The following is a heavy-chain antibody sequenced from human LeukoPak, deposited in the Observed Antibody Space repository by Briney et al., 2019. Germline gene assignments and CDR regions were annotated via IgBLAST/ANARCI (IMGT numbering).Heavy chain of an antibody. Sequence: SETLSLTCTVSGGSISSYYWSWIRQPPGKGLEWIGYIYYSGSTNYNPSLKSRVTISVDTSKNQFSLKLSSVTAADTAVYYCARWGGRIWYGPKNAFDIWGQGTMVTVSS. CDR3: ARWGGRIWYGPKNAFDI. CDR2: IYYSGST. CDR1: GGSISSYY. J-gene: IGHJ3*02. V-gene: IGHV4-59*08. D-gene: IGHD3-10*01.